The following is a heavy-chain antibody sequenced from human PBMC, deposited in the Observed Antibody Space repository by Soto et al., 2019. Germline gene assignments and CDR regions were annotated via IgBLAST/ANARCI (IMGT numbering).Heavy chain of an antibody. CDR1: GFTFSSYS. V-gene: IGHV3-48*01. Sequence: EVQLVESGGGLVQPGGSLRLSCAASGFTFSSYSMNWVRQAPGKGLEWVSYISSSSSTIYYADSVKGRFTISRDNAKNSLYLQMNCLRAEDTAVYYCAREPYAFEYGSGIQYWGQGTLVTFSS. CDR2: ISSSSSTI. CDR3: AREPYAFEYGSGIQY. J-gene: IGHJ4*02. D-gene: IGHD3-10*01.